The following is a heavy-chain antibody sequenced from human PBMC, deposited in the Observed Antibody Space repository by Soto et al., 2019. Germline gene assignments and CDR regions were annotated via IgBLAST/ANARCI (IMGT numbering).Heavy chain of an antibody. CDR3: ARDSRITFDY. CDR2: SDYSGSS. V-gene: IGHV4-59*02. J-gene: IGHJ4*02. D-gene: IGHD3-10*01. Sequence: SETLSLTCTVSGGSVSSYYWSWIRQPPGKGLEWIGYSDYSGSSNYNPSLKSRVTISVDTSKKQFSLKLSSVTAADTAVYYCARDSRITFDYWGQGALVTVSS. CDR1: GGSVSSYY.